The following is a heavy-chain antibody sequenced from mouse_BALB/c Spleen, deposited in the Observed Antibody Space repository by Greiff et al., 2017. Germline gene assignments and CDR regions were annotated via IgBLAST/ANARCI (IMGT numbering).Heavy chain of an antibody. CDR2: ISSGGST. V-gene: IGHV5-6-5*01. J-gene: IGHJ3*01. D-gene: IGHD1-2*01. CDR3: ARLLRLREGFAY. Sequence: DVKLVESGGGLVKPGGSLKLSCAASGFTFSSYAMSWVRQTPEKRLEWVASISSGGSTYYPDSVKGRFTISRDNARNILYLQMSSLRSEDTAMYYCARLLRLREGFAYWGQGTLVTVSA. CDR1: GFTFSSYA.